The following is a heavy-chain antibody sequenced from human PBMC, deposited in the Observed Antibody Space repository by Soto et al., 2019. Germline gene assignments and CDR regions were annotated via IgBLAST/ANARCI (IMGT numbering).Heavy chain of an antibody. CDR3: ARWASDWGHMDV. CDR1: GDSVSSNSVA. V-gene: IGHV6-1*01. CDR2: TYYRSKWYN. Sequence: KQSQTLSLTCAISGDSVSSNSVAWNWIRQSPSRGLEWLGRTYYRSKWYNDYEVSVKSRIIINPDTSKNQFSLQLNSVTPEDTAVYYCARWASDWGHMDVWGKGTTVTVSS. J-gene: IGHJ6*03. D-gene: IGHD7-27*01.